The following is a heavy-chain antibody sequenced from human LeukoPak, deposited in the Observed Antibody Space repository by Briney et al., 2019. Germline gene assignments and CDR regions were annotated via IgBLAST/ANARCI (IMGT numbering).Heavy chain of an antibody. CDR1: GGSFSGYY. D-gene: IGHD6-19*01. J-gene: IGHJ4*02. Sequence: SETLSLTCAVYGGSFSGYYWSWIRQPPGKGLEWIGEINHSGSTNYNPPLKSRVTISVDTSKNQFSLKLSSVTAADTAVYYCAVRYSSGWYRNQIDYWGQGTLVTVSS. V-gene: IGHV4-34*01. CDR2: INHSGST. CDR3: AVRYSSGWYRNQIDY.